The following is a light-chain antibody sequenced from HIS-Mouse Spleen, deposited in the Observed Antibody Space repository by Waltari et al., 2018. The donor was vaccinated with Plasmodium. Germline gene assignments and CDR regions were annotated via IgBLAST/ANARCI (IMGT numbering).Light chain of an antibody. J-gene: IGLJ2*01. CDR3: CSYAGSSTFVV. CDR1: SSDVGSYNL. V-gene: IGLV2-23*03. Sequence: QYALTQPASVSGSPGQSITISCTGTSSDVGSYNLVSWYQQHPGKAPKLSIYEGSKRPSGVSNRFSGSKSGNTAPLTISGLQAEDEADYYCCSYAGSSTFVVFGGGTKLTVL. CDR2: EGS.